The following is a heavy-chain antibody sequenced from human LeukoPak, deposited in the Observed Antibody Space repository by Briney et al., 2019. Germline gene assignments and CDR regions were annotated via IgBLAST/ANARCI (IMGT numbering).Heavy chain of an antibody. CDR3: VKRDYYDTTTFSPLFQH. J-gene: IGHJ1*01. CDR1: GFTFIGYA. V-gene: IGHV3-23*01. D-gene: IGHD3-22*01. Sequence: LPGGSLRLSCAASGFTFIGYAMSWVRQVPGKGLEWVSAINGEATSTFYAESVKGRFTISRDNSKNTLYLQMSDLRAEDTAVYYCVKRDYYDTTTFSPLFQHWGQGTLVTVSS. CDR2: INGEATST.